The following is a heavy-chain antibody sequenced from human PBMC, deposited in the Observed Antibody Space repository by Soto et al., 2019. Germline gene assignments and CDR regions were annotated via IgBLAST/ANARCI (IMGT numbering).Heavy chain of an antibody. V-gene: IGHV3-23*01. CDR1: GLTFNNCA. J-gene: IGHJ4*02. Sequence: EVLLLESGGGLVQPGGSLRLSCAVSGLTFNNCAMSWVRQAPGKGLEWVSSVSSSGAGTYYADSVKGRFTISRDSSKNTLYLQMSSLRVEDTAVYYCAKRDYDSSGYYSTFDYWGQGTLVTVSS. D-gene: IGHD3-22*01. CDR2: VSSSGAGT. CDR3: AKRDYDSSGYYSTFDY.